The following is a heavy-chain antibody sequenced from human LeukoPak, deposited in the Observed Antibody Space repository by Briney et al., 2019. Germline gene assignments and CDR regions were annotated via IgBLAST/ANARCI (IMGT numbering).Heavy chain of an antibody. CDR1: GGSFSGYY. D-gene: IGHD3-16*01. V-gene: IGHV4-34*01. CDR2: INHSGST. CDR3: ARETSQKGAHYMDV. Sequence: ASETLSLTCAVYGGSFSGYYWSWIRQPPGKGLEWIGEINHSGSTNYNPSLKSRVTISVDTSKNQFSLKLSSVTAADTAVYYCARETSQKGAHYMDVWGKGTTITISS. J-gene: IGHJ6*03.